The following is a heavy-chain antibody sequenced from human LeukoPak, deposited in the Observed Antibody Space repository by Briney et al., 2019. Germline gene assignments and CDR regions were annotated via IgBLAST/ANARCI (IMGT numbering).Heavy chain of an antibody. CDR3: ARDFGGKGDFDY. CDR1: GGSISSSSYY. J-gene: IGHJ4*02. CDR2: IYYSGST. Sequence: SETLSLTCTVSGGSISSSSYYWGWIRQPPGKGLEWIGSIYYSGSTYYNPSLKSRVTISVDTSKNQFSLQLNSVTPEDTAVYYCARDFGGKGDFDYWGQGTLVTVSS. V-gene: IGHV4-39*07. D-gene: IGHD3-16*01.